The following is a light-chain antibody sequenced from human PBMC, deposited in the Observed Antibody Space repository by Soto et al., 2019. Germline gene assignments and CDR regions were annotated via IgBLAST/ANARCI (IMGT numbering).Light chain of an antibody. CDR2: DTS. CDR1: QSFSSSY. V-gene: IGKV3-20*01. Sequence: EIVLTQSPGALSLSPGERATLSCRASQSFSSSYLAWYQQKPGQAPRLLIYDTSSRATGIPDRFSGSGSETDFSFTISRLEREDFAMYYCQQYDNSRAFGQGTKVEIK. CDR3: QQYDNSRA. J-gene: IGKJ1*01.